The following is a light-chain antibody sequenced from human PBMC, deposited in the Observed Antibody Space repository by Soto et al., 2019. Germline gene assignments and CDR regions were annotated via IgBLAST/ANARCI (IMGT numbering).Light chain of an antibody. CDR3: CSYAGSSTWV. CDR2: EGN. V-gene: IGLV2-23*01. CDR1: TSDVGRYNT. J-gene: IGLJ1*01. Sequence: QSALNQPASVSGSPGQSITISCTGTTSDVGRYNTVSWYQQHPGKAPKLIIYEGNKRPSGVSNRFSGSKSGNTDSLTISGLQAEDEADYHCCSYAGSSTWVFGTGTKV.